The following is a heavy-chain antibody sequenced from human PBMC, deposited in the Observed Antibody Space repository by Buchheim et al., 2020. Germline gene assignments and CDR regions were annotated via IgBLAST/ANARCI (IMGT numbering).Heavy chain of an antibody. CDR3: ARGGELRWLPYFDY. CDR2: IYYSGSP. V-gene: IGHV4-31*01. J-gene: IGHJ4*02. D-gene: IGHD4-17*01. Sequence: QVQLQESGPGLVKPSQTLSLTCTVSGGSISSGGYYWSWIRQHPGKGLEWIGYIYYSGSPYYNPSLKSPFTISVDTSNNTFSLKLSSVTAADTAVYYCARGGELRWLPYFDYWGQGTL. CDR1: GGSISSGGYY.